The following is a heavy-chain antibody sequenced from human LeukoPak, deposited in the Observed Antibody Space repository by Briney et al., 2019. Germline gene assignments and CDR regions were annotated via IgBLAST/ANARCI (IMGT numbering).Heavy chain of an antibody. CDR2: ISSSSTII. J-gene: IGHJ6*02. V-gene: IGHV3-48*01. CDR3: ARDFASGMDV. CDR1: GFAFSHYS. Sequence: PGGSLRLSCAASGFAFSHYSMNWVRQAPGKGLEWVSYISSSSTIIYYADSVKGRFTISRDNAKNSLYLQMNSLRAEDTAVYYCARDFASGMDVWGQGTTVTVSS. D-gene: IGHD3-3*01.